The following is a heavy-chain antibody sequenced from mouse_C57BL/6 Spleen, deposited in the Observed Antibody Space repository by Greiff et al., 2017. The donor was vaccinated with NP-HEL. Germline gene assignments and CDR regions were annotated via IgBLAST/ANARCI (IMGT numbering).Heavy chain of an antibody. CDR1: GYTFTSYD. V-gene: IGHV1-85*01. Sequence: VQLVESGPELVKPGASVKLSCKASGYTFTSYDINWVKQRPGQGLEWIGWIYPRDGSTKYNEKFKGKATLTVDTSSSTAYMQLSSLTSEDSAVYYCARSYSNYGGAWFAYWGQGTLVTVSA. D-gene: IGHD2-5*01. J-gene: IGHJ3*01. CDR3: ARSYSNYGGAWFAY. CDR2: IYPRDGST.